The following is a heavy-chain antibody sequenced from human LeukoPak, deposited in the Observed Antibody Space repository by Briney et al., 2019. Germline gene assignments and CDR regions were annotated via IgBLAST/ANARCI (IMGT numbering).Heavy chain of an antibody. CDR3: ARDSDDYSNYVPTLYYYYGMDV. CDR2: ISAYNGNT. Sequence: ASVKVSCKASGGTFSSYAISWVRQAPGQGLEWMGWISAYNGNTNYAQKLQGRVTMTTDTSTSTAYMELRSLRSDDTAVYYCARDSDDYSNYVPTLYYYYGMDVWGQGTTVTVSS. D-gene: IGHD4-4*01. J-gene: IGHJ6*02. V-gene: IGHV1-18*01. CDR1: GGTFSSYA.